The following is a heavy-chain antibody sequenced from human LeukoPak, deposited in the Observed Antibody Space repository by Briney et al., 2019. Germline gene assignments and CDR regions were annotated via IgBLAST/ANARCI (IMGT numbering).Heavy chain of an antibody. CDR1: GFTFSSYG. J-gene: IGHJ3*02. Sequence: GGSLRLSCAASGFTFSSYGMHWVRQAPGKGLEWVAFIRYDGSNKYYADSVKGRFTISRDNSKNTLYLQMYSLRAEDTAVYYCAKDRSYRDHAFDIWGQGTMVTVSS. D-gene: IGHD1-26*01. V-gene: IGHV3-30*02. CDR3: AKDRSYRDHAFDI. CDR2: IRYDGSNK.